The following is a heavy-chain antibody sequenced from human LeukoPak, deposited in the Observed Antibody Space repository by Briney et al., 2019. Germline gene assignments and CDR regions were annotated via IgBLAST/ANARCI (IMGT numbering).Heavy chain of an antibody. D-gene: IGHD6-13*01. Sequence: SETLSPTCTVSGGSISSSSYYWGWIRQPPGKGLEWIGSIYYSGSTYYNPSLKSRVTISVDTSKNQFSLKLSSVTAADTAVYYCARNLGAAGDNWFDPWGQGTLVTVSS. CDR1: GGSISSSSYY. J-gene: IGHJ5*02. CDR2: IYYSGST. V-gene: IGHV4-39*01. CDR3: ARNLGAAGDNWFDP.